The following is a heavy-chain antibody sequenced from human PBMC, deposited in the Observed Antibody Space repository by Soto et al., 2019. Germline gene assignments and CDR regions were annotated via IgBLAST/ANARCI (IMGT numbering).Heavy chain of an antibody. CDR2: ISGSGGST. Sequence: GGPLRLSCAASGFTFSSYAMSWVRQAPGKGLEWVSAISGSGGSTYYADSVKGRFTISRDNSKNTLYLQMNSLRAEDTAVYYCAKFPRGAVAVRDIWGQGTMVTVSS. V-gene: IGHV3-23*01. D-gene: IGHD6-19*01. CDR1: GFTFSSYA. CDR3: AKFPRGAVAVRDI. J-gene: IGHJ3*02.